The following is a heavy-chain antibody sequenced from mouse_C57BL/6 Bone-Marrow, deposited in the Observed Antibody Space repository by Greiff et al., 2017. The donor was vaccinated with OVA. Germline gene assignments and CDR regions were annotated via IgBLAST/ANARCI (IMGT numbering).Heavy chain of an antibody. CDR1: GFSLTSYG. V-gene: IGHV2-6*01. D-gene: IGHD4-1*01. CDR2: IWGVGST. Sequence: VKLMESGPGLVAPSQSLSITCTVSGFSLTSYGVDWVRQSPGKGLEWLGVIWGVGSTNYNSALKSRLSISKDNSKSQVFLKMNSLQTDDTAMYYCASALGQGGFAYWGQGTLVTVSA. CDR3: ASALGQGGFAY. J-gene: IGHJ3*01.